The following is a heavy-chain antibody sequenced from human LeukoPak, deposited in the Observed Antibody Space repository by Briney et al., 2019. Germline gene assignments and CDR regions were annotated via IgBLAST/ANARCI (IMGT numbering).Heavy chain of an antibody. J-gene: IGHJ4*02. Sequence: GGSLRLSCAASGFTFSSYWMSWVRQAPGKGLEWVANIKQDGSEKYYVDSVKGRFTISRDNAKNSLYLQMNSLRAEDTAVYYCARARRGYSYGDNFDYWGQGTLVTVSS. D-gene: IGHD5-18*01. CDR1: GFTFSSYW. CDR3: ARARRGYSYGDNFDY. V-gene: IGHV3-7*01. CDR2: IKQDGSEK.